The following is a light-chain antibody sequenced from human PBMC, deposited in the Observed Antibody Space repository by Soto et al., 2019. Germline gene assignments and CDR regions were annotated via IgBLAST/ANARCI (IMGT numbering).Light chain of an antibody. J-gene: IGKJ1*01. V-gene: IGKV3-20*01. CDR1: QSVSNNY. CDR3: QQYGSSGT. CDR2: GAS. Sequence: LLSQSAVALSLSPGERATLSGRASQSVSNNYLAWYQQKPGQAPRLLIYGASNRATGIPDRFSGSGSGTDFTLTISRLEPEDFAVYYCQQYGSSGTFGQGTKVDIK.